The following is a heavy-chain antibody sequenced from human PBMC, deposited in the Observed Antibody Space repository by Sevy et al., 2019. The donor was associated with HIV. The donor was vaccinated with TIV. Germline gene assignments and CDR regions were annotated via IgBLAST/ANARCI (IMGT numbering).Heavy chain of an antibody. CDR3: AREHCSGGSCYSLFDI. J-gene: IGHJ3*02. Sequence: GGSLRLSCAASGFTFSSYSMNWVCQAPGKGLEWVSSISSSSSYIYYADSVKGRFTISRDNAKNSLYLQMNSLRAEDTTVYYCAREHCSGGSCYSLFDIWGQATMVTVSS. CDR1: GFTFSSYS. V-gene: IGHV3-21*01. CDR2: ISSSSSYI. D-gene: IGHD2-15*01.